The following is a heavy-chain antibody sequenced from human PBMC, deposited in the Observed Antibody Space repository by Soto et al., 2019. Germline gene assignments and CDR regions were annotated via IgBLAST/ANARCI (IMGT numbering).Heavy chain of an antibody. CDR3: ARRQISPPARGAATTRGAMDV. Sequence: QVQLVESGGGVVQPGRSLRLSCAASGFTFNNYGMHWVRQAPGKGLEWVAVIWNDGSNSDYANSVKGRFTISRDNSKNTLHLQMSSLRAEETAVYYCARRQISPPARGAATTRGAMDVWGHGTTVTVSS. J-gene: IGHJ6*02. CDR1: GFTFNNYG. D-gene: IGHD4-4*01. V-gene: IGHV3-33*08. CDR2: IWNDGSNS.